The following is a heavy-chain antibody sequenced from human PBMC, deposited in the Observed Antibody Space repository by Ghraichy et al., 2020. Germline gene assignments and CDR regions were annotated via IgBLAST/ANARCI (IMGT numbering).Heavy chain of an antibody. CDR2: IHYSGST. D-gene: IGHD1-1*01. J-gene: IGHJ4*02. CDR3: ARHALSTSGGRDYDY. V-gene: IGHV4-59*08. Sequence: GSLRLSCTVSGGPISGYYWSWIRQTPGKGLEWIGYIHYSGSTNYNPSFWGRVAMSVDTSRNHFSLHLNSVTAADTAVYFFARHALSTSGGRDYDYWGQGTLVTVSS. CDR1: GGPISGYY.